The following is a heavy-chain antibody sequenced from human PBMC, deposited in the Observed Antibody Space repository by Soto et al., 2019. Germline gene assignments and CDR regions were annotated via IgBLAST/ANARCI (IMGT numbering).Heavy chain of an antibody. J-gene: IGHJ5*01. CDR3: AQRVSYAVSWDVGWFDS. CDR2: IYWDNDR. V-gene: IGHV2-5*02. Sequence: QITLKESGPTLVEPTQTLTLTCSFSGFSLSNSGVGVGWFRQAPGKALECLVIIYWDNDRRYNPSLKDRLSITNDTSKTPVVVTLTYMEHVDTGTYYCAQRVSYAVSWDVGWFDSWGQGTPVTVS. D-gene: IGHD3-16*01. CDR1: GFSLSNSGVG.